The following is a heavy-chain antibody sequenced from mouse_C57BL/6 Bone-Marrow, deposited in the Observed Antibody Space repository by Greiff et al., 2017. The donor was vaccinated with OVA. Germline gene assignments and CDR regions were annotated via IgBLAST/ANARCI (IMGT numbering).Heavy chain of an antibody. CDR2: IDPSDSYT. D-gene: IGHD4-1*01. V-gene: IGHV1-69*01. CDR3: ARGELTGHLFDY. Sequence: VQLQQPGAELVMPGASVKLSCKASGYTFTSYWMHWVKQRPGQGLEWIGEIDPSDSYTNYNQKFKGKSTLTVDKSSSTAYMQLSSLTSEDSAVYYCARGELTGHLFDYWGQGTTLTVSS. CDR1: GYTFTSYW. J-gene: IGHJ2*01.